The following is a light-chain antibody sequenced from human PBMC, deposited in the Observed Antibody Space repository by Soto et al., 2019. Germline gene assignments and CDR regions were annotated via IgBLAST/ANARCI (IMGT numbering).Light chain of an antibody. V-gene: IGLV2-14*01. CDR2: EVS. J-gene: IGLJ1*01. Sequence: QSVLTQPASVSGSPGQSITISCTGTSSDVGGYKFVSWYQQHPGKAPKLMIYEVSNRPSGVSSRFSGSKSGNTASLTISGLQAEDEADYYCGSYTGSIYVLVTGTKVTVL. CDR3: GSYTGSIYV. CDR1: SSDVGGYKF.